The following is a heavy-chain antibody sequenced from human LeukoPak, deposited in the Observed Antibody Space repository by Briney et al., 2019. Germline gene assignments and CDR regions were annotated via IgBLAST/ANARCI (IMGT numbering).Heavy chain of an antibody. CDR3: ARGTVLDYDYVWGSPPDYGMDV. CDR2: MNPNSGNT. D-gene: IGHD3-16*01. CDR1: GYTFTSYD. Sequence: ASVKVSCKASGYTFTSYDINWVRQATGQGLEWMGWMNPNSGNTGYAQKFQGRVTMTRNTSISTAYMELSSLRSEDTAVYYCARGTVLDYDYVWGSPPDYGMDVWGQGTTVTVSS. V-gene: IGHV1-8*01. J-gene: IGHJ6*02.